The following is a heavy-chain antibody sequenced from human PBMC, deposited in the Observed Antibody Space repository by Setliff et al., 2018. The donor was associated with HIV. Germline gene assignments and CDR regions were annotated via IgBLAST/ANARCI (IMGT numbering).Heavy chain of an antibody. D-gene: IGHD1-1*01. CDR3: GNPHDGGASDV. J-gene: IGHJ6*02. CDR1: GGTFKNLA. Sequence: ASVKVSCKASGGTFKNLAISGVRQAPGQGLEWMGGVITSFATANYAPKFQGRITLTAYELTGTVYMHLNSLKSDDSSFQYCGNPHDGGASDVGGQGTAVTVSS. V-gene: IGHV1-69*13. CDR2: VITSFATA.